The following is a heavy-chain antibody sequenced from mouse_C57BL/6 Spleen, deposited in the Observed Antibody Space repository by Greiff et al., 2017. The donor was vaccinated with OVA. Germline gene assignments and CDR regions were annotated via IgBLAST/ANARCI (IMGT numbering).Heavy chain of an antibody. V-gene: IGHV7-1*01. CDR3: ARDYDGSSYWYFDV. CDR1: GFTFSDFY. Sequence: EVQGVESGGGLVQSGRSLRLSCATSGFTFSDFYMEWVRQAPGKGLEWIAASRNKANDYTTEYSASVKGRFIVSRDTSQSILYLQMNALRAEDTAIYYCARDYDGSSYWYFDVWGTGTTVTVSS. CDR2: SRNKANDYTT. J-gene: IGHJ1*03. D-gene: IGHD1-1*01.